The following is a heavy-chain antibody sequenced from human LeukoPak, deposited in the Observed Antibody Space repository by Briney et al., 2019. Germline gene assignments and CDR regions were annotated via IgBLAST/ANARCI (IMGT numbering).Heavy chain of an antibody. CDR3: AREYSSSDNWFDP. D-gene: IGHD6-6*01. Sequence: PSETLSLTCTVSGGSISSYYWSWIRQPPGKGLEWIGYIYYSGSTNYNPSLKSRVTISVDTSKNQFSLKLSSVTAADTAVYCCAREYSSSDNWFDPWGQGTLVTVSS. J-gene: IGHJ5*02. CDR1: GGSISSYY. CDR2: IYYSGST. V-gene: IGHV4-59*01.